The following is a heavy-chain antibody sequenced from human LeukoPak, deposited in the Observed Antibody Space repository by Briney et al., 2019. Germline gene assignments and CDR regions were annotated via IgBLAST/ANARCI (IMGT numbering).Heavy chain of an antibody. V-gene: IGHV3-30*18. CDR2: ISYDGSNK. J-gene: IGHJ4*02. Sequence: GGSLRLSCAASGFTCSSYGMHWVRQAPGKGLEWVAVISYDGSNKYYADSVKGRFTISRDNSKNTLYLQMNSLRAEDTAVYYCAKDSYYGDYVTWYYFDYWGQGTLVTVSS. CDR3: AKDSYYGDYVTWYYFDY. D-gene: IGHD4-17*01. CDR1: GFTCSSYG.